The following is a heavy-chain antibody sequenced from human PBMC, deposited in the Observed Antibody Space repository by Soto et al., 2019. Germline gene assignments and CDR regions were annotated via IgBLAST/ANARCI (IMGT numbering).Heavy chain of an antibody. CDR1: GFTVSNNY. CDR3: APRAGGGGY. Sequence: EVQLVESGGGLIQPGGSLRLSCAVSGFTVSNNYMSWVRQAPGKGLEGVSVIYSGGYTAYGDSVKGRFTISRDNSKNTIYLQMKGLGAAAPAVYYCAPRAGGGGYWGQGTLVTVSS. V-gene: IGHV3-53*01. CDR2: IYSGGYT. J-gene: IGHJ4*02. D-gene: IGHD3-10*01.